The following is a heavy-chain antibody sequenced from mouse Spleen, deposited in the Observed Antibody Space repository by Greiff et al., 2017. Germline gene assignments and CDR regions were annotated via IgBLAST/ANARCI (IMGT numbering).Heavy chain of an antibody. Sequence: DVQLQESGPGLVKPSQSLSLTCSVTGYSITSGYYWNWIRQFPGNKLEWMGYISYDGSNNYNPSLKNRISITRDTSKNQFFLKLNSVTTEDTATYYCASEVTHLYYFDYWGQGTTLTVSS. D-gene: IGHD2-2*01. CDR3: ASEVTHLYYFDY. J-gene: IGHJ2*01. CDR1: GYSITSGYY. V-gene: IGHV3-6*01. CDR2: ISYDGSN.